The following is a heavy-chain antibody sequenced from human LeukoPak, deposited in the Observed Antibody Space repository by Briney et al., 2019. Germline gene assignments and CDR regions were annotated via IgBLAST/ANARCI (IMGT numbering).Heavy chain of an antibody. J-gene: IGHJ6*02. Sequence: GASVKVSCKASGYTFTGYYMHWVRQAPGQGLEWMGWINPNSGGTNYAQKFQGRVTMTRDTSISTAYMELSRLRSDDTAVYYCARAITMVRGVTTYYYYCGMDVWGQGTTVTVSS. V-gene: IGHV1-2*02. CDR3: ARAITMVRGVTTYYYYCGMDV. CDR2: INPNSGGT. D-gene: IGHD3-10*01. CDR1: GYTFTGYY.